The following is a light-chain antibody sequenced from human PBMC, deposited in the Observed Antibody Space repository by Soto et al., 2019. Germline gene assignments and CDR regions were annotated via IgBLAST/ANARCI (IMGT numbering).Light chain of an antibody. CDR2: EVS. Sequence: HSVLTQAPSASGSPGQSVTISCTGTSSDVGGYNYVSWYQQHPGKAPKLMIYEVSKRPSGVPDRFSGSKSGNTASLTVSGLQAEDEADYYCSSYAGSNNLGVFGTGTKVTVL. CDR3: SSYAGSNNLGV. V-gene: IGLV2-8*01. CDR1: SSDVGGYNY. J-gene: IGLJ1*01.